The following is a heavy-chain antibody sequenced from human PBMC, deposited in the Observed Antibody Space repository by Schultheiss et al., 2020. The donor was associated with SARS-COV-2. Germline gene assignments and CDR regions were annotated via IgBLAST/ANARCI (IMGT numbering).Heavy chain of an antibody. CDR2: IVIASGNT. V-gene: IGHV1-58*01. J-gene: IGHJ6*02. Sequence: SVKVSCRASGFAFSNSAVQWVRRARGQRLEWMGWIVIASGNTDYSKNFQGRLVITRDVSTNTAYMELSSLRSEDTAVYYCARSRRSLRFYYYYGMDVWGQGTTVTVSS. D-gene: IGHD3-3*01. CDR1: GFAFSNSA. CDR3: ARSRRSLRFYYYYGMDV.